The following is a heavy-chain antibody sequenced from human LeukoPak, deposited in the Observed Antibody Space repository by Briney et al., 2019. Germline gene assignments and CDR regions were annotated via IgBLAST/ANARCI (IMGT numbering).Heavy chain of an antibody. CDR2: IYYSGST. D-gene: IGHD1-26*01. J-gene: IGHJ4*02. CDR3: ARLEGIVGATIDY. CDR1: GGSISSSSYY. V-gene: IGHV4-39*01. Sequence: SETLSLTCTVSGGSISSSSYYWGWIRQPPGKGLEWIGSIYYSGSTYYNPSLKSRVTISVDTSKNQFSLKLSSVTAADTAVYYCARLEGIVGATIDYWGQGTLVTVSS.